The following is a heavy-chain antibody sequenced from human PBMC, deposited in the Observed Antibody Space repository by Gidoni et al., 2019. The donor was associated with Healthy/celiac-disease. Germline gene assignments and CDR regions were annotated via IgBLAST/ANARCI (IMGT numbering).Heavy chain of an antibody. Sequence: QVQLQASGPGLVKPSETLSLTCTVSGGSISSYYWSWIRQPPGKGLEWIGYIYYSGSTNYNPSLKSRVTISVDTSKNQFALKLSSVTAADTAVYYCARHYGDYWGQGTLVTVSS. CDR3: ARHYGDY. J-gene: IGHJ4*02. V-gene: IGHV4-59*08. CDR2: IYYSGST. CDR1: GGSISSYY. D-gene: IGHD4-17*01.